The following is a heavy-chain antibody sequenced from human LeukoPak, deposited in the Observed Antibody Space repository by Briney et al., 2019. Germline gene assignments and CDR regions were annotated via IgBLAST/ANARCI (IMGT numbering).Heavy chain of an antibody. CDR2: IYYCGST. Sequence: PSEALSLTCTVSGGSISSYYWSWIRQPPGKGLEWIGYIYYCGSTDYNPSLKSRVTISVDTSKNQFSLKLSSVTAADTAVYYCATSLTEGSYCGGDCYSHFDYWGQGTLVTVSS. CDR1: GGSISSYY. D-gene: IGHD2-21*02. V-gene: IGHV4-59*01. J-gene: IGHJ4*02. CDR3: ATSLTEGSYCGGDCYSHFDY.